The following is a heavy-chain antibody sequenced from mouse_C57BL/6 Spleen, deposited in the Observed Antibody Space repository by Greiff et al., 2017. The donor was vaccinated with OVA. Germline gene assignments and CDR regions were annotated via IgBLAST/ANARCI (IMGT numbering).Heavy chain of an antibody. CDR3: ARYPHYYGSSYLDY. J-gene: IGHJ2*01. CDR2: IRNKANGYTT. D-gene: IGHD1-1*01. V-gene: IGHV7-3*01. CDR1: GFTFTDYY. Sequence: VQLKESGGGLVQPGGSLSLSCAASGFTFTDYYMSWVRQPPGKALEWLGFIRNKANGYTTEYSASVKGRFTISRDNSQSILYLQMNALRAEDSATYYCARYPHYYGSSYLDYWGQGTTLTVSS.